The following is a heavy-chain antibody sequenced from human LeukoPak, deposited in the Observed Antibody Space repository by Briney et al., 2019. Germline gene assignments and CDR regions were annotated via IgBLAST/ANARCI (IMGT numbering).Heavy chain of an antibody. Sequence: SQTLSLTCAISGDSVSSNSAAWNWISQSPSRGLEWLGRTYYRSKWYNDYAVSVKSRITINPDTSKNQLSLQLDYVTSEDTALYYCVRGLMYTGMEVWGQGTTVTVSS. CDR2: TYYRSKWYN. V-gene: IGHV6-1*01. CDR1: GDSVSSNSAA. CDR3: VRGLMYTGMEV. J-gene: IGHJ6*02. D-gene: IGHD1-14*01.